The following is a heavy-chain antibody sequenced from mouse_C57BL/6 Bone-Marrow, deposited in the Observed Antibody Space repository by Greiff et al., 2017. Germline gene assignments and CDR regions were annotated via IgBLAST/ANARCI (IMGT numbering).Heavy chain of an antibody. CDR2: INPSNGGT. V-gene: IGHV1-53*01. J-gene: IGHJ2*01. CDR1: GYTFTSSW. D-gene: IGHD1-1*01. Sequence: QVQLQQPGTELVKPGASVKLSCKASGYTFTSSWMHWVKQRPGQGLEWIGNINPSNGGTNYNEKFKSKATLTVDKSSSTAYMQLSSLTSEDAAVYYCARGLYYYGSSYGYWGQGTTLTVSS. CDR3: ARGLYYYGSSYGY.